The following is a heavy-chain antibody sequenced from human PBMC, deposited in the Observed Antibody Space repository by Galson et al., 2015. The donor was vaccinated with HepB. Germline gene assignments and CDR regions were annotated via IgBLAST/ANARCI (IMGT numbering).Heavy chain of an antibody. CDR3: ARESGRGVTDY. CDR2: ISMRGTPI. Sequence: SLRLSCAASGFSLSTYSMNWVRQAPGKGLDWVSYISMRGTPIYFADSVRGRFTVSRDHAKNSMFLQMNSLRDEDTGVYYCARESGRGVTDYWGRGTLVTVSS. D-gene: IGHD3-10*01. J-gene: IGHJ4*02. CDR1: GFSLSTYS. V-gene: IGHV3-48*02.